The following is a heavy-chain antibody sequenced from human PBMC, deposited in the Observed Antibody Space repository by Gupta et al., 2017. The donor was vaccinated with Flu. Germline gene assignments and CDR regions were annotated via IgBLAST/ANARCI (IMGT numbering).Heavy chain of an antibody. Sequence: PWGGLGWLGKTYYRSKWFNDYAMSVRSRITINPDTSKNQVSLQLNSVTPEDTAVYYCVRAEGSNYYYNYYMNVWGKGTPVTVSS. J-gene: IGHJ6*03. CDR2: TYYRSKWFN. V-gene: IGHV6-1*01. CDR3: VRAEGSNYYYNYYMNV.